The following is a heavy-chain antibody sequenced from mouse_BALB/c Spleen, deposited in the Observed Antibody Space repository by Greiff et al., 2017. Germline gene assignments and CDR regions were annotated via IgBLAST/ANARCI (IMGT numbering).Heavy chain of an antibody. D-gene: IGHD1-1*01. Sequence: EVKLQESGGGLVQPKGSLKLSCAASGFTFNTYAMNWVRQAPGKGLEWVARIRSKSNNYATYYADSVKDRFTISRDDSQSMLYLQMNNLKTEDTAMYYCVRHLYYDYAMDYWGQGTSVTVSS. CDR2: IRSKSNNYAT. CDR1: GFTFNTYA. J-gene: IGHJ4*01. CDR3: VRHLYYDYAMDY. V-gene: IGHV10-1*02.